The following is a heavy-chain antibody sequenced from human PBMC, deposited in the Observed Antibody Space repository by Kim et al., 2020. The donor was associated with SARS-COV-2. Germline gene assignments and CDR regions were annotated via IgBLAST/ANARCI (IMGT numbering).Heavy chain of an antibody. CDR2: IYYSGST. Sequence: SETLSLTCTVSGGSISSYYWSWIRQPPGKGLEWIGYIYYSGSTNYNPSLKSRVTISVDTSKNQFSLKLSSVTAADTAVYYCASTPRGVTATPYYFDYWGQGTLVTVSS. J-gene: IGHJ4*02. D-gene: IGHD2-21*02. CDR3: ASTPRGVTATPYYFDY. CDR1: GGSISSYY. V-gene: IGHV4-59*01.